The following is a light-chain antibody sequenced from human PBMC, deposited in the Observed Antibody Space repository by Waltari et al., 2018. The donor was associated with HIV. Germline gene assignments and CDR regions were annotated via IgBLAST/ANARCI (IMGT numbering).Light chain of an antibody. V-gene: IGLV2-23*02. Sequence: QSALTQPASVSGSPGQSITMSCTGTSSDVGCYNLVSWYQQHPGKAPKLIIYEVKKRPPGITNRFSGFKSGNTASLTITGLQAEDEADYHCCSYAIGGTFVFGGGTKVTVL. CDR1: SSDVGCYNL. CDR2: EVK. CDR3: CSYAIGGTFV. J-gene: IGLJ2*01.